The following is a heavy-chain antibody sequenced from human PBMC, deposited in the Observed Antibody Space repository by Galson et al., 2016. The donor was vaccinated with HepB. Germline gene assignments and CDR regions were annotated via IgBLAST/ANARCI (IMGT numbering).Heavy chain of an antibody. J-gene: IGHJ5*02. V-gene: IGHV3-23*01. Sequence: SLRLSCAASGFSFGNYAMSWVRQAPGKGLEWVSAMNGNDGSGKFYTDSVKGRFTISRDNSENTLYLQMNSLRAEDTAVYYCATDFLMDSGSGNNWAHNWFGPWGQGTLVTVSS. CDR3: ATDFLMDSGSGNNWAHNWFGP. CDR1: GFSFGNYA. CDR2: MNGNDGSGK. D-gene: IGHD3-10*01.